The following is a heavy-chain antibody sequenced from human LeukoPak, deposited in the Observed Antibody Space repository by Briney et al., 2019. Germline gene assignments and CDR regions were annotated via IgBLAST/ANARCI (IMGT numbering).Heavy chain of an antibody. V-gene: IGHV4-59*10. D-gene: IGHD5-12*01. CDR1: GGSFSGYY. CDR2: IYPLETT. CDR3: AREIVAGLGVSFDI. Sequence: PSETLSLTCAVYGGSFSGYYWSWPRQPAGKEPEWIGRIYPLETTNYNPSLKSRVAISVDTSKNQFSLKLSSVTAADTAVYYCAREIVAGLGVSFDIWGQGTMVTVSS. J-gene: IGHJ3*02.